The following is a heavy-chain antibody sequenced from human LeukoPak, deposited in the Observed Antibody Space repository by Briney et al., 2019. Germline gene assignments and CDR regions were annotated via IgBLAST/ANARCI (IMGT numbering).Heavy chain of an antibody. Sequence: GASVKVSCKASGGTFSSSAISWVRQAPGQGLEWMGGIIPIFGAANYAQKFQGRVTITTDESTSTAYMELSSLRSEDTAVYYCAANPYYYDSSGYYYFDYWGQGTLVTVSS. CDR1: GGTFSSSA. J-gene: IGHJ4*02. CDR2: IIPIFGAA. D-gene: IGHD3-22*01. CDR3: AANPYYYDSSGYYYFDY. V-gene: IGHV1-69*05.